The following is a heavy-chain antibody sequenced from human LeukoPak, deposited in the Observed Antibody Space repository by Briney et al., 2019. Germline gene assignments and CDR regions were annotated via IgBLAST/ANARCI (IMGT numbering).Heavy chain of an antibody. CDR2: IKYDGSEK. CDR3: ARDRGSTWYRGFGP. Sequence: GSLRLSCAASGFTFSSYWMSWVRQAPGKGLEWVANIKYDGSEKYYVDSVKGRFTISRDNAKNSVSLQMNSLRAEDTAVYYCARDRGSTWYRGFGPWGQGILVTVSS. J-gene: IGHJ5*02. D-gene: IGHD6-13*01. CDR1: GFTFSSYW. V-gene: IGHV3-7*01.